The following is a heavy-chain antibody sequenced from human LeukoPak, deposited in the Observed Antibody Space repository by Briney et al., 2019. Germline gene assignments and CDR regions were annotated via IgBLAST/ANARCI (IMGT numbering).Heavy chain of an antibody. CDR3: AKALYIYYMDV. CDR1: GFTFSGYA. CDR2: ISGRGGRT. D-gene: IGHD2-2*02. J-gene: IGHJ6*03. Sequence: PGGSLRLSCAASGFTFSGYAMNWVRQTPGKGLEWVSAISGRGGRTYYADSVKGRFTISRDNSKNTLYLQMNSLRAEDTAVYYCAKALYIYYMDVWGKGTTVTISS. V-gene: IGHV3-23*01.